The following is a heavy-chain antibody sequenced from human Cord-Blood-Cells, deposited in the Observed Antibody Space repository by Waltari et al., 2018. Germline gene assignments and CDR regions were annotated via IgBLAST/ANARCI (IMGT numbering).Heavy chain of an antibody. CDR1: GGSFSGYY. D-gene: IGHD7-27*01. Sequence: QVQLQQWGAGLLKPSETLSLTCAVYGGSFSGYYWSWIRQPPGKGLEWIEEINHSGRTNYNPSLKSRVTISVDTSKNQFSLKLSSVTAADTAVYYCARDWGGSYWYFDLWGRGTLVTVSS. CDR2: INHSGRT. CDR3: ARDWGGSYWYFDL. J-gene: IGHJ2*01. V-gene: IGHV4-34*01.